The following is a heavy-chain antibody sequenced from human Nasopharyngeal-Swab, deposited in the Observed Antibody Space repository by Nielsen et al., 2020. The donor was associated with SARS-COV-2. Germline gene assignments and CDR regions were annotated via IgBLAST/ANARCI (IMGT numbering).Heavy chain of an antibody. CDR2: IYYSGST. CDR3: ARHWEVVVAANSAWFDP. Sequence: SETLSLTCTVSGGSISSSSYYWGWIRQPPGKGLEWIGSIYYSGSTYYNPALKSRVTISVDTSKNQFSLKLSSVTAADTAVYYCARHWEVVVAANSAWFDPWAQGTLVTVSS. V-gene: IGHV4-39*01. CDR1: GGSISSSSYY. J-gene: IGHJ5*02. D-gene: IGHD2-15*01.